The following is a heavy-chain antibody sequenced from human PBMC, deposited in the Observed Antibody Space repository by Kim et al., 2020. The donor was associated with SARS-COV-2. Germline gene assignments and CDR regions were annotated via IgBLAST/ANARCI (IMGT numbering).Heavy chain of an antibody. V-gene: IGHV3-53*04. CDR1: GFTVSSNY. J-gene: IGHJ4*02. CDR2: IYSGGST. CDR3: ARARNGLWSYYFDY. D-gene: IGHD5-18*01. Sequence: GGSLRLSCAASGFTVSSNYMSWVRQAPGKGLEWVSVIYSGGSTYYADSVKGRFTISRHNSKNTLYLQMNSLRAEDTAVYYCARARNGLWSYYFDYWGQGTLVTVSS.